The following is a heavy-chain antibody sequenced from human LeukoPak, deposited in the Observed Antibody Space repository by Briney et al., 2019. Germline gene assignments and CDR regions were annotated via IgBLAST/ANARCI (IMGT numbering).Heavy chain of an antibody. CDR2: ISGRGDNT. CDR3: AKDDEGGCSSTSCYKWFDP. Sequence: PGGSLRLSCAASGFTFSSYAMSWVRQAPGKGLEWVSSISGRGDNTYYADSVKGRFTISRDNSKNTLYLQMNSLRAEDTAVYYCAKDDEGGCSSTSCYKWFDPWGQGTLVTVSS. D-gene: IGHD2-2*02. CDR1: GFTFSSYA. J-gene: IGHJ5*02. V-gene: IGHV3-23*01.